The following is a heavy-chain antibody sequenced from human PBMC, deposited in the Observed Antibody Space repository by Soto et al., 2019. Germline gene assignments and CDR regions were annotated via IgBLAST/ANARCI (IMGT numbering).Heavy chain of an antibody. CDR1: GYTFTGYY. Sequence: ASVKVSCKGSGYTFTGYYIHWVRQTPGQGPEWMGEISPQTGGTKYAQKYQGRVTMTRDTSITTVYMELSNLSPGDTAVYYCGRGRSGELVIFYWGQGTLVTVSS. CDR2: ISPQTGGT. V-gene: IGHV1-2*02. D-gene: IGHD1-26*01. J-gene: IGHJ4*02. CDR3: GRGRSGELVIFY.